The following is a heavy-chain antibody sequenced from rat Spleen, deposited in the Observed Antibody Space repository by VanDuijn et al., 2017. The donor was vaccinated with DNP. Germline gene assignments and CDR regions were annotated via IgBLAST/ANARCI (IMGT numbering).Heavy chain of an antibody. J-gene: IGHJ2*01. Sequence: EVQLVESGGGLVQPGGSLKLSCVASGFTFSDYHMAWVRQAPTKGLEWVASISTSGGSTYYRDSVKGRFTVSRDNAKSTLYLQMDSLRSEDTATYYCARKGDRYNYFDYWGQGVMVTVSS. CDR1: GFTFSDYH. CDR2: ISTSGGST. D-gene: IGHD1-5*01. CDR3: ARKGDRYNYFDY. V-gene: IGHV5-25*01.